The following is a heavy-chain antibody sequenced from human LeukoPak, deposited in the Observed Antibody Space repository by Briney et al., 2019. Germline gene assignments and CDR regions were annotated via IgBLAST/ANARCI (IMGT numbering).Heavy chain of an antibody. CDR1: GGSISSGSYY. CDR2: IYYSGST. J-gene: IGHJ4*02. CDR3: ARQIIVATISYFDY. V-gene: IGHV4-61*01. Sequence: SETLSLTCTVSGGSISSGSYYWSWIRQPPGKGLEWIGYIYYSGSTNYNPSLKSRVTISVDTSKNQFSLKLSSVTAADTAVYYCARQIIVATISYFDYWGQGTLVTVSS. D-gene: IGHD5-12*01.